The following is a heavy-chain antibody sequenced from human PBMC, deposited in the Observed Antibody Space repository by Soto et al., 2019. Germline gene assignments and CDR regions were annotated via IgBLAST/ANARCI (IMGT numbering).Heavy chain of an antibody. CDR2: IWYDGSNK. CDR3: ARELGDGSCLDY. J-gene: IGHJ4*02. D-gene: IGHD2-15*01. V-gene: IGHV3-33*01. Sequence: QVQLVESGGGVVQPGRSLRLSCAASGFTFSSYGMHWVRQAPGKGLEWVAVIWYDGSNKYYADSVKGRFTISRDNSKNTLYLQMNSLRAEDTAVYYGARELGDGSCLDYWGQGTLVTVSS. CDR1: GFTFSSYG.